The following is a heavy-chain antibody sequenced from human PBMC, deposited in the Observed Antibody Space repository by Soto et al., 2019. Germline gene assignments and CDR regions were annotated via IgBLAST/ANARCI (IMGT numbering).Heavy chain of an antibody. CDR3: ARVDYDFWSGYDDY. Sequence: QVQLVESGGGVVQPGRSLRLSCAASGFTFSSYAMHWVRQAPGKGLEWVAVISYDGSNKYYADSVKGRFTISRDNSKKALYLQMNSLRAKDPAVYYCARVDYDFWSGYDDYWGQGTLVTVSS. V-gene: IGHV3-30-3*01. D-gene: IGHD3-3*01. CDR2: ISYDGSNK. J-gene: IGHJ4*02. CDR1: GFTFSSYA.